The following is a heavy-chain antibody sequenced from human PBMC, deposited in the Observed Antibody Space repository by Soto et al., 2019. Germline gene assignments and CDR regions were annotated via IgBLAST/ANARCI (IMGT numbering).Heavy chain of an antibody. CDR1: GYTFTSYY. Sequence: QVQLVQSGAEVKKPGASVKVSCKASGYTFTSYYMHWVRQAPGQGLEWMGIINPSGGSTSYAQKFQGRVTMTRDTSTSTVYMELTSLRSEDTAVYYCASSPPRVTTGLYYMAVWGKGTTVTVSS. CDR3: ASSPPRVTTGLYYMAV. D-gene: IGHD4-4*01. J-gene: IGHJ6*03. V-gene: IGHV1-46*03. CDR2: INPSGGST.